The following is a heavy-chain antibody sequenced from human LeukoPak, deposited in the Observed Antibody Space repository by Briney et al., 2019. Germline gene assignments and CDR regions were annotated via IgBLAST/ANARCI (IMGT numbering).Heavy chain of an antibody. Sequence: PSETLSLTCTVSSGSINNYYWNWIRQPAGKGLEWIGRIYTSGSTNYNPSLKSRVTMSVDTSKNQFSLKLTSVTAADTAVYYCARDALYCSSTSCYRYWYFDLWGRGTLVTVSS. CDR2: IYTSGST. CDR3: ARDALYCSSTSCYRYWYFDL. D-gene: IGHD2-2*01. V-gene: IGHV4-4*07. J-gene: IGHJ2*01. CDR1: SGSINNYY.